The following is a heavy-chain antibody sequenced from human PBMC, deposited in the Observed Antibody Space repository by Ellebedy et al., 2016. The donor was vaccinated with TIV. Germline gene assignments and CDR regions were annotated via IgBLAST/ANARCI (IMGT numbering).Heavy chain of an antibody. J-gene: IGHJ3*02. V-gene: IGHV3-7*03. Sequence: PGGSLRLSCTASGFTFSYYWMSWVRQAPGKGLEWVANIKQHGSEKDYVDSVKGRFTISRDDAKNSLYLQMNSLRAEDTAVYYCARYCSGGSCYSHAFDIWGQGTMVTVSS. D-gene: IGHD2-15*01. CDR2: IKQHGSEK. CDR1: GFTFSYYW. CDR3: ARYCSGGSCYSHAFDI.